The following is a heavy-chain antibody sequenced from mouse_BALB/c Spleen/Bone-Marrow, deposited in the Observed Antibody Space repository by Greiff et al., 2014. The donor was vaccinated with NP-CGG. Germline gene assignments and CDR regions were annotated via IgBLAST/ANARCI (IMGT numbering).Heavy chain of an antibody. D-gene: IGHD2-5*01. J-gene: IGHJ1*01. Sequence: VQLQQSGPELEKPGASVKISCKASGYSFSGCNLNWVKQSNGQSLEWIGNIDPYYGDTTYNQKFKGKATLTVDRSSSTAYMQLKSLTSEDSAVYYCARRAYYTNWWYFDVWGAGTTVTVSS. CDR3: ARRAYYTNWWYFDV. CDR2: IDPYYGDT. CDR1: GYSFSGCN. V-gene: IGHV1-39*01.